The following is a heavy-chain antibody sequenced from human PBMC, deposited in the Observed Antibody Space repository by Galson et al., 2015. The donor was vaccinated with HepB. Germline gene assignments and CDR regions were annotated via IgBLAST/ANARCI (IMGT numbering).Heavy chain of an antibody. CDR1: RFSFSSYA. D-gene: IGHD3-3*02. CDR3: AKADGGGSINWFDP. J-gene: IGHJ5*02. CDR2: ISGSGGST. Sequence: SLRLSCAASRFSFSSYAMTWVRQAPGKGLEWVSGISGSGGSTYYADSVKGRFTISRDNSKNTLYLQMNSLRAEDTAVYYCAKADGGGSINWFDPWGQGTLVTVSS. V-gene: IGHV3-23*01.